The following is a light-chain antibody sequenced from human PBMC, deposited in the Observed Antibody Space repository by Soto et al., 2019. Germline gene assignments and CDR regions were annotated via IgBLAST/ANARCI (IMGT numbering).Light chain of an antibody. Sequence: VVTQPPSVSGAPGQRVTISCTGSSSNIGAGYDVHWYQQLPGTAPKLLIYGNSNRPSGVPDRFSGSKSGTSASLAITGLQAEDEADYYCQSYDSSLSGSSVFGGGTKLTVL. CDR3: QSYDSSLSGSSV. V-gene: IGLV1-40*01. J-gene: IGLJ2*01. CDR1: SSNIGAGYD. CDR2: GNS.